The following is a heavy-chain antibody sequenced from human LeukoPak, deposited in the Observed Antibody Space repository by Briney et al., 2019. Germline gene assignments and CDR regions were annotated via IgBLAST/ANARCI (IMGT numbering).Heavy chain of an antibody. CDR2: IGSGGRTI. CDR3: AREDSRDALVI. V-gene: IGHV3-48*03. D-gene: IGHD3-22*01. J-gene: IGHJ3*02. CDR1: GFTFSSFE. Sequence: GGSLRLSCEGSGFTFSSFEMNWVRQAPGKGLEWLSYIGSGGRTIYYADSVKGRFTISRDNARNSLYLQMNSLRAEDTAVYHCAREDSRDALVIWGQGTMVTVSS.